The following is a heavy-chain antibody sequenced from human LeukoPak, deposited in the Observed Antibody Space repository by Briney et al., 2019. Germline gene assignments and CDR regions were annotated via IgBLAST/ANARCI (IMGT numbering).Heavy chain of an antibody. CDR3: ARQKCTSASCLTKNAFDI. V-gene: IGHV4-4*09. Sequence: PSETLSLTCTISGSTSGYYWSWIRHPPRKGLEGIGSILTSGSTNYNPSLDRRGPISIDTSKNQYSLDLSSVTAADTAVYSCARQKCTSASCLTKNAFDIWGQGTMVTVSS. CDR2: ILTSGST. D-gene: IGHD2-2*01. CDR1: GSTSGYY. J-gene: IGHJ3*02.